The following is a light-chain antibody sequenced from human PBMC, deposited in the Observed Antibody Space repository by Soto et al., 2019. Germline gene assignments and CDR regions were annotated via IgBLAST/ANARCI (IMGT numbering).Light chain of an antibody. CDR1: SGSIASNY. J-gene: IGLJ2*01. V-gene: IGLV6-57*03. CDR3: QSFDSRTVI. Sequence: NFLLTQPHSVSESPGKTVTISCTRYSGSIASNYVQWYQQRPGSVPTTVIYEGNQRPSGVPDRFSASIDSSSNSASLTISGLKTEDEADYYCQSFDSRTVIFGGGTKGHRP. CDR2: EGN.